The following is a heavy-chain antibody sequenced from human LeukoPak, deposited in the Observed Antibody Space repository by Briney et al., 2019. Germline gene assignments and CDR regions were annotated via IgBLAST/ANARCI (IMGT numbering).Heavy chain of an antibody. Sequence: PGGSPRLSCAASGFTFSSYDMHWVRQATGKGLEWVSAIGTAGDTYYPGSVKGRFTISRENAKNSLYLQMNSLRAGDTAVYYCARGAGLHGDSDFDYWGQGTLVTVSS. CDR2: IGTAGDT. D-gene: IGHD4-17*01. J-gene: IGHJ4*02. V-gene: IGHV3-13*01. CDR1: GFTFSSYD. CDR3: ARGAGLHGDSDFDY.